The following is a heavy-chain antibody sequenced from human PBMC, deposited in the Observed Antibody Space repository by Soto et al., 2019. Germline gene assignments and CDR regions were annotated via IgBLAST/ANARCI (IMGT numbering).Heavy chain of an antibody. Sequence: QVQLVESGGGVVQPGRSLTLSSAASGFTFSTYGIHWVRQAPGKGLEWLAVIWYDGSKKYYADSVQGRFTISRDNSKNSGYLQMNSLRAEDTAVYYCVKDHCGGDCYSNPYFDYWGQGTLVTVSS. J-gene: IGHJ4*02. CDR2: IWYDGSKK. CDR3: VKDHCGGDCYSNPYFDY. V-gene: IGHV3-33*06. D-gene: IGHD2-21*02. CDR1: GFTFSTYG.